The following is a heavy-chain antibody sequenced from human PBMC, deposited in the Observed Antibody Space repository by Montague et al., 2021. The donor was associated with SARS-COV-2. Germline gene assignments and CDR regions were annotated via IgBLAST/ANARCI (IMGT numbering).Heavy chain of an antibody. CDR1: GDSISTSTW. CDR2: IFHSGTI. V-gene: IGHV4-4*02. Sequence: SETLSLTCRVSGDSISTSTWWTWVSQTPGKGLVWMGEIFHSGTINYNPSLKSRGSISVDKTNNQFFLMLSTFIAADTAVYYCATLSRRTAAGTREYFGLDVWGQGTTVVVSS. CDR3: ATLSRRTAAGTREYFGLDV. J-gene: IGHJ6*02. D-gene: IGHD6-13*01.